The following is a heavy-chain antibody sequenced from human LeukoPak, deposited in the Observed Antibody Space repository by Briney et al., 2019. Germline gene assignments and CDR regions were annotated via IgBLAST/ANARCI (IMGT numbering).Heavy chain of an antibody. CDR2: INAYNGNT. CDR3: ARATVALIAAAGTLDY. CDR1: GYTFTSYG. V-gene: IGHV1-18*01. D-gene: IGHD6-13*01. Sequence: ASVKVSCKASGYTFTSYGISWVRQAPGQGLEWMGWINAYNGNTNYAQKLQGRVTMTTDTSTSTAYMELRSLRSDDTAVYYCARATVALIAAAGTLDYWGQGTLVTVSS. J-gene: IGHJ4*02.